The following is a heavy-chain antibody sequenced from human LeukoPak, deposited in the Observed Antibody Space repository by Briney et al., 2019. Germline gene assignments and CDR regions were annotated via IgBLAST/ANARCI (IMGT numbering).Heavy chain of an antibody. CDR1: GFTVSSNY. CDR3: ARGPPGIAAAAFYYYYYMDV. Sequence: GSLRLSCAASGFTVSSNYMSWVRQAPGKGLEWVSVIYSGGSTYYADSVKGRFTISRDNSKNTLYLQMNSLRAEDTAVYYCARGPPGIAAAAFYYYYYMDVWGKGTTVTVSS. J-gene: IGHJ6*03. D-gene: IGHD6-13*01. V-gene: IGHV3-53*01. CDR2: IYSGGST.